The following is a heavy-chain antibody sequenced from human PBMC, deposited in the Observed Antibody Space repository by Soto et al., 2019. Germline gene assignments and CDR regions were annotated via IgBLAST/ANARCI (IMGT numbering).Heavy chain of an antibody. V-gene: IGHV3-74*01. CDR1: GFTFNYYW. CDR2: INSDGTST. J-gene: IGHJ3*02. D-gene: IGHD2-15*01. Sequence: EVQLVESGGGLVPPGGSLRLSCAASGFTFNYYWMHWVRQVPGKGLMWVSRINSDGTSTTYADSVKGRFTMSRDNAKNTLYLQMNRLRVEDTAVYYCASHHCRGGSCYGGDAFDIWGQGTMVTVSS. CDR3: ASHHCRGGSCYGGDAFDI.